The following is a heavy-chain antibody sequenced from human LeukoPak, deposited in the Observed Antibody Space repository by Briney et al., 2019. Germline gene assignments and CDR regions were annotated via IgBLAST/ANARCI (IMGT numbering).Heavy chain of an antibody. CDR3: AREDILTGYFIDY. CDR1: GFTFSSYE. D-gene: IGHD3-9*01. J-gene: IGHJ4*02. V-gene: IGHV3-48*03. CDR2: ISSSGSTI. Sequence: PGGSLRLSCAASGFTFSSYEMNWVRQAPGKGLEWVSYISSSGSTIYYADSVKGRFTISRDNAKNSLYLQMNSLRAEDTAVYYRAREDILTGYFIDYWGQGTLVTVSS.